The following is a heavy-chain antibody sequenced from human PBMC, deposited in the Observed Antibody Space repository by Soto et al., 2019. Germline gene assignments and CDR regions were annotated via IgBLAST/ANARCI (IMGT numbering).Heavy chain of an antibody. V-gene: IGHV4-59*01. Sequence: QVQLQESGPGLVKPSETLSLTCTVSGGSISSYYWSWIRQPPGKGLEWIGYIYYSGSTNYNPSLMSRVTMSVDTSKNQFSLKLSSVTAADTAVYDCARVRGIALKDAFDLWGQGTMVSASS. D-gene: IGHD6-13*01. CDR1: GGSISSYY. CDR2: IYYSGST. J-gene: IGHJ3*01. CDR3: ARVRGIALKDAFDL.